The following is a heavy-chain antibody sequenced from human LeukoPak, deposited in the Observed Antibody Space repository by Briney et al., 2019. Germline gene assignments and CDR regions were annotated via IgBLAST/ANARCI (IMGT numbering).Heavy chain of an antibody. Sequence: GRSLRLSCAASGFTFRSYGMLWVRQAPGKGLEWVAVIWYDGSNKYYADSVKGRFTISRDNSKNTLYLQMNSLRAEDTAVYYCARERLGNWGQGTLVTVSS. CDR1: GFTFRSYG. CDR3: ARERLGN. V-gene: IGHV3-33*01. J-gene: IGHJ4*02. D-gene: IGHD3-16*01. CDR2: IWYDGSNK.